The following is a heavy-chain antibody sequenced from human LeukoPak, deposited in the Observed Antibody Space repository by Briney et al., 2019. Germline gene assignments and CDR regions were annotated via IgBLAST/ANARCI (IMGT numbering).Heavy chain of an antibody. CDR3: AGTVGSAPDYYGSGGFAVLDY. Sequence: GGSLRLSCAASGFTFSNYWMHWVRQVPGKGLVWVSRINSDGRTTTYADSVKGRFTISRDNAKTTLFLQMNSLRAEDTAVYYCAGTVGSAPDYYGSGGFAVLDYWGQGTLVTVSS. CDR1: GFTFSNYW. V-gene: IGHV3-74*01. J-gene: IGHJ4*02. CDR2: INSDGRTT. D-gene: IGHD3-10*01.